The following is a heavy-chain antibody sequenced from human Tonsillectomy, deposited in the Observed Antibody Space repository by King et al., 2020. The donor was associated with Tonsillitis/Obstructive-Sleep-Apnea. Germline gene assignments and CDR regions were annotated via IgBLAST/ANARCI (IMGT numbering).Heavy chain of an antibody. CDR2: ISGSGGST. J-gene: IGHJ4*02. Sequence: QLVQSGGGLVQPGGSLRLSCAASGFTFSSYAMSWVRQAPGKGLEWVSGISGSGGSTYYADSVKGRFTISRDNSKNTLYLQMNTLRAEDTAVYYCASHRGDYGDYPFDYWGQGTLVTVSS. CDR1: GFTFSSYA. CDR3: ASHRGDYGDYPFDY. D-gene: IGHD4-17*01. V-gene: IGHV3-23*04.